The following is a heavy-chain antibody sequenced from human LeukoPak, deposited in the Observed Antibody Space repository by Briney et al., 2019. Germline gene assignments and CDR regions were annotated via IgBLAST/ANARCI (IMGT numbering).Heavy chain of an antibody. Sequence: WGSLRLSCAASGFTFSSYGMHRVRQAPGKGLEWVAFIRYDGSNKYYADSVKGRFTISRDNSKNTLYLQMNSLRAEDTAVYYCAKNLGGSGSYSVYWGQGTLVIVSS. CDR3: AKNLGGSGSYSVY. CDR2: IRYDGSNK. CDR1: GFTFSSYG. D-gene: IGHD3-10*01. V-gene: IGHV3-30*02. J-gene: IGHJ4*02.